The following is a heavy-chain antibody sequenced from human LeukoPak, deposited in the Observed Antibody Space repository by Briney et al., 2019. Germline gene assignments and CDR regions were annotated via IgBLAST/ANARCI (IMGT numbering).Heavy chain of an antibody. Sequence: GESLKISCKGSGYSFTIYWIGWVRQMPGKGLEWMGIIYPADSDTRYSPSFQGQVTISADKSISTTYLQWSSLKASDIAMYYCARSTMVRGVISMDVWGQGTTVTVSS. V-gene: IGHV5-51*01. CDR1: GYSFTIYW. CDR2: IYPADSDT. CDR3: ARSTMVRGVISMDV. D-gene: IGHD3-10*01. J-gene: IGHJ6*02.